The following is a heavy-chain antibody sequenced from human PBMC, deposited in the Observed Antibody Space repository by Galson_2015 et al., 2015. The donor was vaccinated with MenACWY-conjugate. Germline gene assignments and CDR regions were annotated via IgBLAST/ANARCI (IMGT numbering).Heavy chain of an antibody. V-gene: IGHV4-59*01. CDR2: IYFTGNT. Sequence: ETLSLTCTVSGASFRSYYWNWIRPPPGKGLEWIGNIYFTGNTNYNPSLKSRVTMSIDTSMNQFSLKVSSVTAADTAVYYCARVPSDYATWFDPWGQGTRVTVSS. CDR3: ARVPSDYATWFDP. J-gene: IGHJ5*02. CDR1: GASFRSYY. D-gene: IGHD4-17*01.